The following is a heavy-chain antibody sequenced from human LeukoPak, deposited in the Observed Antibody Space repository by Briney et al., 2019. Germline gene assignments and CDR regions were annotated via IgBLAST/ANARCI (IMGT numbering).Heavy chain of an antibody. CDR1: GYTFTSYD. CDR3: ARGRLDDFWSGPNYYYYMDV. V-gene: IGHV1-8*03. CDR2: MNPNSGNT. J-gene: IGHJ6*03. Sequence: GASVKVSCKASGYTFTSYDINWVRQATGQGLEWMGWMNPNSGNTGYAQKFQGRVTITRNTSISTAYMELSSLRSEDTAVYYCARGRLDDFWSGPNYYYYMDVWGKGTTVTVSS. D-gene: IGHD3-3*01.